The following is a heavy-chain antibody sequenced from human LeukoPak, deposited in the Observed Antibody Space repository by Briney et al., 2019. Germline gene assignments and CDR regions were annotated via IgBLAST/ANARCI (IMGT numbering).Heavy chain of an antibody. Sequence: PGGSLRLSCAASGFTFSSYGMHWVRQAPGKGLEWVAVIWYDGSNKYYADPVKGRFTISRDNSKNTLYLQMNSLRAEDTAVYYCAKVSRGYSGYGAFDYWGQGTLVTVSS. D-gene: IGHD5-12*01. CDR3: AKVSRGYSGYGAFDY. CDR2: IWYDGSNK. CDR1: GFTFSSYG. J-gene: IGHJ4*02. V-gene: IGHV3-33*06.